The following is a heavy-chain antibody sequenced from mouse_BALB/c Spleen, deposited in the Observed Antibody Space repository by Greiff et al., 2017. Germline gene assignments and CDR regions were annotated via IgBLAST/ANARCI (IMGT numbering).Heavy chain of an antibody. D-gene: IGHD2-14*01. V-gene: IGHV14-3*02. CDR1: GFNIKDTY. CDR3: ARGYDGEAWFAY. CDR2: IDPANGNT. Sequence: DVQLQESGAELVKPGASVKLSCTASGFNIKDTYMHWVKQRPEQGLEWIGRIDPANGNTKYDPKFQGKATITADTSSNTAYLQLSSLTSEDTAVYYCARGYDGEAWFAYWGQGTLVTVSA. J-gene: IGHJ3*01.